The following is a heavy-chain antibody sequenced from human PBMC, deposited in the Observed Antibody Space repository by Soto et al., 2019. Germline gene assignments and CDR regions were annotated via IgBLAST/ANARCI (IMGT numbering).Heavy chain of an antibody. J-gene: IGHJ4*02. CDR1: GFSLSTSGVG. CDR2: IYWDDDK. CDR3: ANVWFGELSFDY. Sequence: QITLKESGPPLVKPTQTLTLTCTFSGFSLSTSGVGVGWIRQPPGKALEWLALIYWDDDKRYSPSLKSRLTITKDNSKNQVVLTMTNMDPVDTATYYCANVWFGELSFDYWGQGTLVTVSS. D-gene: IGHD3-10*01. V-gene: IGHV2-5*02.